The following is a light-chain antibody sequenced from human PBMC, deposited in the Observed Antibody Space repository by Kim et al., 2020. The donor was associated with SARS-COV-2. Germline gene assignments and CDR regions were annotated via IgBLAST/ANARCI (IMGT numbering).Light chain of an antibody. CDR1: QGIRND. CDR3: LQDYNYPRT. J-gene: IGKJ1*01. Sequence: ASVGDRVTITCRASQGIRNDLGWYQQKPGKAPKLLIYAASSLQSGVPSRFSGSGSGTDLTLTISSLQPEDFATYYCLQDYNYPRTFGQGTKVDIK. CDR2: AAS. V-gene: IGKV1-6*01.